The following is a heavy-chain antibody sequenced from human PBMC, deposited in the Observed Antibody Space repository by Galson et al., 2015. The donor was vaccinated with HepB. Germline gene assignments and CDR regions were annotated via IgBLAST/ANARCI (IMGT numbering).Heavy chain of an antibody. CDR2: IIPILGIA. D-gene: IGHD2-15*01. CDR3: ARDRGCSGGSCSSGRFDP. J-gene: IGHJ5*02. V-gene: IGHV1-69*04. CDR1: GGTFSSYT. Sequence: SVKVSCKASGGTFSSYTISWVRQAPGQGLEWMGRIIPILGIANYAQKFQGRVTITADKSTSTAYMELSSLRSEDTAVYYCARDRGCSGGSCSSGRFDPWGQGTLVTVSS.